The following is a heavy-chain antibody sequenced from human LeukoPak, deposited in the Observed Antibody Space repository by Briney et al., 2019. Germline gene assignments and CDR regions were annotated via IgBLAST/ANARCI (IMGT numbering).Heavy chain of an antibody. Sequence: SETLSLTCTVSGGSISSYYWSWIRQPPGKGLEWIGYIYYSGSTNYNPSLKSRVTISVDTSKNQFSLKLSSVTAADTAVYFCARHSSDYYGPFDYWGQGTLVTVSS. D-gene: IGHD4-17*01. V-gene: IGHV4-59*08. J-gene: IGHJ4*02. CDR3: ARHSSDYYGPFDY. CDR1: GGSISSYY. CDR2: IYYSGST.